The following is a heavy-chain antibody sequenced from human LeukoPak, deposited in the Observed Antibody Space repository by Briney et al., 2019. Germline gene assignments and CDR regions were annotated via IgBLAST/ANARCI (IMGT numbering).Heavy chain of an antibody. D-gene: IGHD1-26*01. J-gene: IGHJ4*02. CDR3: AREPRPVGATSSGYYFDY. Sequence: ASVKVSCEASGYTFTSYYIHWVRQAPGQGLEWMGIINPSGGTTVYAQNFQGRVIMTRDTSTSTVHMDLSSLRSEDAAVYYCAREPRPVGATSSGYYFDYWGQGTLVTVFS. CDR1: GYTFTSYY. V-gene: IGHV1-46*01. CDR2: INPSGGTT.